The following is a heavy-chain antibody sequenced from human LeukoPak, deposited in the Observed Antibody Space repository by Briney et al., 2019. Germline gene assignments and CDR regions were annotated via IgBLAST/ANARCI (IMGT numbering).Heavy chain of an antibody. CDR1: GASLNDYY. D-gene: IGHD5-24*01. CDR3: ASGAADGYNFGFDY. J-gene: IGHJ4*02. CDR2: IHSSGSA. Sequence: SKTLSLTCTVSGASLNDYYWSWVRQPPGEALEWIGFIHSSGSANSNPSLTSRVTISIDTSKNQFSLNLRSLTAADTAVYFCASGAADGYNFGFDYWGQGTLAAVSS. V-gene: IGHV4-59*12.